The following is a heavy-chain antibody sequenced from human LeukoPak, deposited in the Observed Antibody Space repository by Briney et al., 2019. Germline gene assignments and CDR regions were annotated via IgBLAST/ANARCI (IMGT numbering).Heavy chain of an antibody. J-gene: IGHJ4*02. Sequence: PGGSLRLSCAASGFTFSSYGMHWVRQAPGKGLEGVAFIRDDGRNKYYADSVKGRFTISRYNSKNTLYLQMNSLRAEDTAVYYCANDRNYGWGQGTLVTVSS. D-gene: IGHD1-7*01. CDR2: IRDDGRNK. CDR3: ANDRNYG. V-gene: IGHV3-30*02. CDR1: GFTFSSYG.